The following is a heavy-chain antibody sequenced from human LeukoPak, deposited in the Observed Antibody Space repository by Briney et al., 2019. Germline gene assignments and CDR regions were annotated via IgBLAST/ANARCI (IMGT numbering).Heavy chain of an antibody. Sequence: PGGSLRLSCAASGFTFSSYWMSWVRQAPGKGLEWVSNIKQDGSEKYYVDSVKGRFTISRDNAKNSLYLQMNSLRAEDTAVYYCARERIAVAGTTDYWGQGTLVTVSS. V-gene: IGHV3-7*03. J-gene: IGHJ4*02. CDR1: GFTFSSYW. CDR3: ARERIAVAGTTDY. CDR2: IKQDGSEK. D-gene: IGHD6-19*01.